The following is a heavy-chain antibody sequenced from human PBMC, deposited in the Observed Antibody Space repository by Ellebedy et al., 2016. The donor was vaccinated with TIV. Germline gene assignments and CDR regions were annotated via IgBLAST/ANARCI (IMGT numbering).Heavy chain of an antibody. D-gene: IGHD3-22*01. Sequence: GGSLRLXXAASGFTFSSYSMNWVRQAPGKGLEWVSSISSGSSYIYYADSVKGRFTISRDNAKNSLFLQMTSLRAEDTAVYYCAGSSGYYYSDYWGQGTLVTVSS. CDR3: AGSSGYYYSDY. J-gene: IGHJ4*02. CDR2: ISSGSSYI. CDR1: GFTFSSYS. V-gene: IGHV3-21*01.